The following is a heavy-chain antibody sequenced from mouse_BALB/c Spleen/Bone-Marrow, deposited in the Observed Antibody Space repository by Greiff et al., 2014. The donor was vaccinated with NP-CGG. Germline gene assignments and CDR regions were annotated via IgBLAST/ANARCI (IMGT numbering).Heavy chain of an antibody. CDR3: ARGGRLTGYYFDY. V-gene: IGHV1-80*01. CDR2: IYPGDGDT. Sequence: QVQLKESGAELVRPGSSVKISCKASGYAFSSYWMNWVKQRPGQGLEWIGQIYPGDGDTNYNGNFKDKATLTTDKSSTTAYMQLSSLTSEDSAVYFRARGGRLTGYYFDYWGQGTTLTVSS. J-gene: IGHJ2*01. CDR1: GYAFSSYW. D-gene: IGHD4-1*01.